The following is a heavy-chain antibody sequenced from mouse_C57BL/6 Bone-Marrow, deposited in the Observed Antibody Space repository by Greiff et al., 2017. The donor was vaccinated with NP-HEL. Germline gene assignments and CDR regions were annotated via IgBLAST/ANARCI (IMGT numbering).Heavy chain of an antibody. CDR3: TTLYYYGSSYDAMDY. CDR1: GFNIKDDY. CDR2: IDPENGDT. V-gene: IGHV14-4*01. D-gene: IGHD1-1*01. Sequence: VQLQQSGAELVRPGASVKLSCTASGFNIKDDYMHWVKQRPEQGLEWIGWIDPENGDTEYASKFQGKATITADTSSNTAYLQLSSLTSEDTAVYYCTTLYYYGSSYDAMDYWGQGTSVTVSS. J-gene: IGHJ4*01.